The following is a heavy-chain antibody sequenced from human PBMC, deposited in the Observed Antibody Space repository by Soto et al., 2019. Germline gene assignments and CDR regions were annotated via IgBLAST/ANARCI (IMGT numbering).Heavy chain of an antibody. CDR2: INPNSGGT. J-gene: IGHJ4*02. Sequence: XSVTVACTASGYPLTGCYMHWVRRTPGQGLEWMGWINPNSGGTNYAQKFQCWVTMTRDTSISTAYMELSRLRSDDTAVYYCAREGPRTDLYYFDYWGQPTVVTVPS. CDR3: AREGPRTDLYYFDY. V-gene: IGHV1-2*04. CDR1: GYPLTGCY. D-gene: IGHD3-3*01.